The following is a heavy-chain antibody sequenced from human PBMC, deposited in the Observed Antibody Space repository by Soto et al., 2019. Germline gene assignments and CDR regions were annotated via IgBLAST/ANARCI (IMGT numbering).Heavy chain of an antibody. V-gene: IGHV3-30-3*01. J-gene: IGHJ4*02. CDR3: ARVPVGIAAAGVFDY. CDR2: ISYDGSNK. Sequence: GGSLRLSCAASGFTFSSYAMHWVRQAPGKGLEWVAVISYDGSNKYYADSVKGRFTISRDNSKNTLYLQMNSLRAEDTAVYYCARVPVGIAAAGVFDYWGQGTLVTVSS. D-gene: IGHD6-13*01. CDR1: GFTFSSYA.